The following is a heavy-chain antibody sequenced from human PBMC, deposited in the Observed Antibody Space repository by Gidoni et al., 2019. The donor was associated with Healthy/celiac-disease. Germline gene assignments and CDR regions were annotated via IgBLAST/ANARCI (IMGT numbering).Heavy chain of an antibody. V-gene: IGHV3-15*01. D-gene: IGHD6-19*01. CDR3: TTDLCGWYDDHATDY. CDR1: AFTFSNAW. J-gene: IGHJ4*02. CDR2: IKSKTDGGTT. Sequence: EVQLVASGRGLVTPGGSLRLSCAASAFTFSNAWMSWVRQAPGKGLEGVGRIKSKTDGGTTDYAAPVKGRFTITRDDSKNTLYLQMNSLKTEETAVYYCTTDLCGWYDDHATDYWGQGTLVTVSS.